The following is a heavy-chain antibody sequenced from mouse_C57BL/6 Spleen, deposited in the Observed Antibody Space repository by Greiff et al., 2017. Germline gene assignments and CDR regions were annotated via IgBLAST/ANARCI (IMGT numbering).Heavy chain of an antibody. CDR3: ARSDYDGFAY. V-gene: IGHV1-54*01. Sequence: QVQLQQSGAELVRPGTSVKVSCKASGYAFTNYLIEWVKQRPGQGLEWIGVINPGSGGTNYNEKFKGKATLTADKSSSTAYMRLSSLTSEDSAVYFCARSDYDGFAYWGQGTLVTVSA. D-gene: IGHD2-4*01. CDR2: INPGSGGT. J-gene: IGHJ3*01. CDR1: GYAFTNYL.